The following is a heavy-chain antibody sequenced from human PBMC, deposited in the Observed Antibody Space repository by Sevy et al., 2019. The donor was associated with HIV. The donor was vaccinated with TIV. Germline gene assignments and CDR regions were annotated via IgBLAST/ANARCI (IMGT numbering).Heavy chain of an antibody. V-gene: IGHV4-61*01. CDR3: ARDTPPNTVHNYYYYGMDV. D-gene: IGHD4-17*01. CDR2: IYYSGST. Sequence: SETLSLTCTVSGGSVSSGSYYWSWIRQPPGKGLEWIGYIYYSGSTNYNPSLKSRVTISVDTSKNQFSLKRSSVTAADTAVYYCARDTPPNTVHNYYYYGMDVWGQGTTVTVSS. CDR1: GGSVSSGSYY. J-gene: IGHJ6*02.